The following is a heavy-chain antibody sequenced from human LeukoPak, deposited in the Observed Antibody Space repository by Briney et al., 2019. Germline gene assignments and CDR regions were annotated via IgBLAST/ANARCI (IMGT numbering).Heavy chain of an antibody. V-gene: IGHV4-4*07. Sequence: SETLSLTCTVSGGSISSYYWSWIRQPAGKGLEWIGRIYTSGSTNYNPSLKSRVTMSVDTSKNQFSLKPSSVTAADTAVYYCASTPSSSWYSGWFDPWGQGTLVTVSS. CDR3: ASTPSSSWYSGWFDP. J-gene: IGHJ5*02. D-gene: IGHD6-13*01. CDR2: IYTSGST. CDR1: GGSISSYY.